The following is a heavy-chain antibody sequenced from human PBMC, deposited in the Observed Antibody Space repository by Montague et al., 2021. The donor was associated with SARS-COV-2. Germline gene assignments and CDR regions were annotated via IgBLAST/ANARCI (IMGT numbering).Heavy chain of an antibody. V-gene: IGHV4-34*01. Sequence: SETLFLTCAVYGGSFSGYYWGWIRQPPGRGLEWIGETNDSGRTNYNPSLKGRVTISVDTSKNQFSLRLSSVTAAETAVYYCARGYCSGSGCYYYYGMDVWGQGTTVTVSS. CDR3: ARGYCSGSGCYYYYGMDV. D-gene: IGHD2-15*01. CDR1: GGSFSGYY. CDR2: TNDSGRT. J-gene: IGHJ6*02.